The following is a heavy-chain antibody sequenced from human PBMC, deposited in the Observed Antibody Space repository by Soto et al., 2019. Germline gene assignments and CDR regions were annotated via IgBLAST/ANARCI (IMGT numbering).Heavy chain of an antibody. D-gene: IGHD3-3*01. CDR3: ASPARNYDFWSGYSFGI. CDR1: GYTLTSYY. J-gene: IGHJ3*02. Sequence: ASVKVSCKAPGYTLTSYYMHWVRQAPGQGLEWMGIINPSGGSTNYAQKFQGRVTMTRNTSISTAYMELSSLRSEDTAVYYCASPARNYDFWSGYSFGIWGQGTMVTVSS. V-gene: IGHV1-46*01. CDR2: INPSGGST.